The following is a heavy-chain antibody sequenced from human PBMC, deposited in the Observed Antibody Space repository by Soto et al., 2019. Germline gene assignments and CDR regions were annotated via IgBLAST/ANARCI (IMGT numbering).Heavy chain of an antibody. Sequence: PSETLSLTCTVSGGSISSGGYYWSWIRQHPGKGLEWIGYIYYSGSTYYNPSLKSRVTISVDTSKNQFSLKLSSVTAADTAVYYCARAARGTMVELGNWFDPWGQGTLVTVSS. J-gene: IGHJ5*02. V-gene: IGHV4-31*03. D-gene: IGHD3-10*01. CDR2: IYYSGST. CDR3: ARAARGTMVELGNWFDP. CDR1: GGSISSGGYY.